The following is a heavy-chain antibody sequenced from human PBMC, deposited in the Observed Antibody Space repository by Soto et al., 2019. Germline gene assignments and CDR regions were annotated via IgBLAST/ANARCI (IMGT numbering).Heavy chain of an antibody. CDR2: INKDGSYK. Sequence: GGSLRLGCATSGFTVSDEVMHWVRQVPGKGLVWVSRINKDGSYKNYADFVEGRFTISRDDAKSELYLHMDRLRAEDTAVYYCARGGLEPFDYLGQGALVTVSS. V-gene: IGHV3-74*01. CDR3: ARGGLEPFDY. CDR1: GFTVSDEV. J-gene: IGHJ4*02. D-gene: IGHD1-1*01.